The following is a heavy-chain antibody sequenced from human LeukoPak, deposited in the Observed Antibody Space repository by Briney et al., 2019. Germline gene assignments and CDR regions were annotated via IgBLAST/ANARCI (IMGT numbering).Heavy chain of an antibody. CDR3: ARDLSRYCSSPSGCYCGGVDY. J-gene: IGHJ4*02. Sequence: PLASVKVSCKASGYTFTDYYMHWVRQAPGHGLEWMGWINPNSGTTRYAEKFQGRVTMTRDTSITAAYMELSGLRSDDTAVYYCARDLSRYCSSPSGCYCGGVDYWGQGTLVAVSS. CDR1: GYTFTDYY. V-gene: IGHV1-2*02. D-gene: IGHD2-2*01. CDR2: INPNSGTT.